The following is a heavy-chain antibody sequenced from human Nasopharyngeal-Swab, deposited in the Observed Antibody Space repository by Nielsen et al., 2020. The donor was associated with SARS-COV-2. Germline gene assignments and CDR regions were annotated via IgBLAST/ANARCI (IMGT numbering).Heavy chain of an antibody. CDR3: ARGQESYSSSWLNWYFDL. Sequence: GGSLRLSCAASGFTFSNYGMHWVRQAPGKGLEWVAVIWYDGSNKYYADSVKGRFTISRDNSKNTLYLQMNSLRAEGTAVYYCARGQESYSSSWLNWYFDLWGRGTLVTVSS. J-gene: IGHJ2*01. CDR2: IWYDGSNK. V-gene: IGHV3-33*01. CDR1: GFTFSNYG. D-gene: IGHD6-13*01.